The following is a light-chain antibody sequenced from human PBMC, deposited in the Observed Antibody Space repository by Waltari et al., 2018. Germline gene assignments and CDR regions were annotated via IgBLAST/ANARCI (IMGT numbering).Light chain of an antibody. J-gene: IGKJ1*01. CDR1: QDIHNS. CDR3: QQYHSYPRT. CDR2: AAS. V-gene: IGKV1-16*02. Sequence: DIQMTQSPSSLSASIGDRVTITCRASQDIHNSLAWFQQKPGTAPKSLIFAASNLHSGVPSKFSGSGSGTDFTLTISSLQPEDFATYYCQQYHSYPRTFGQGTKVDIK.